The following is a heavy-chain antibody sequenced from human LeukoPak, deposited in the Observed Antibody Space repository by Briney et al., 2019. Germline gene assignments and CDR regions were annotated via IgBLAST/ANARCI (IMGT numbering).Heavy chain of an antibody. CDR3: AREDWCSSYQIDQ. Sequence: SQTLSLTCTVSGGSISSGTYYWSWIRQPAGKGLEWIGRIYTSGSTNYNPSLKSRVTISVDTSKNQFSLKLSSVTAADTAVYYCAREDWCSSYQIDQWGQGTLVTVSS. J-gene: IGHJ4*02. V-gene: IGHV4-61*02. CDR1: GGSISSGTYY. D-gene: IGHD3/OR15-3a*01. CDR2: IYTSGST.